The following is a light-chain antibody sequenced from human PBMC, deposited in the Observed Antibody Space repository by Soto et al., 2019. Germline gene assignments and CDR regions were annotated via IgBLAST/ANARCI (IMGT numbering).Light chain of an antibody. V-gene: IGKV1-5*03. Sequence: KMTQSPSALSASIGERVTTLFRASESISNGLAWYQQKPGTAPKVLIYEASNIERGIPARFSGSGSGTEFTLSISSLQPDDFATYYCQQYNSYSSRFGQGTKVDIK. J-gene: IGKJ1*01. CDR1: ESISNG. CDR2: EAS. CDR3: QQYNSYSSR.